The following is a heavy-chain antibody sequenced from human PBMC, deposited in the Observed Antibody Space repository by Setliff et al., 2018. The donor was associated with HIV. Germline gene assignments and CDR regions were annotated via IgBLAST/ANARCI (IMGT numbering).Heavy chain of an antibody. CDR1: GDSIISGDYY. Sequence: TLSLTCTVSGDSIISGDYYWSWIRQSPGKGLEWIGHIHYKGNIDYNASLKSRLAISSDTSKNQFSLNLSSVIAADTAIYFCARFTVVVFGAGEPSWFDPRGQGILVTVSS. V-gene: IGHV4-30-4*08. D-gene: IGHD2-15*01. CDR2: IHYKGNI. J-gene: IGHJ5*02. CDR3: ARFTVVVFGAGEPSWFDP.